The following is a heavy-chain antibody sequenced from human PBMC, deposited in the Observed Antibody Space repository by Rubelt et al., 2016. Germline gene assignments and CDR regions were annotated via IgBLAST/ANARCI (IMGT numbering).Heavy chain of an antibody. V-gene: IGHV1-46*01. CDR3: ARDTRYSSSSNFDY. CDR2: IIPVFGTA. D-gene: IGHD6-13*01. J-gene: IGHJ4*02. Sequence: QVQLVQSGAEVKKPGASVKVSCKASGYTFTSYYMHWVRQAPGQGLEWMGGIIPVFGTANYAQKIQGRVTRTTDTSTSTAYMELRSLRSDDTAVYYCARDTRYSSSSNFDYWGQGTLVTVSS. CDR1: GYTFTSYY.